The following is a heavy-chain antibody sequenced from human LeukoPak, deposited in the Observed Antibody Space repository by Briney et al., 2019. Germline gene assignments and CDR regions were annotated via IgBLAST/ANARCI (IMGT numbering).Heavy chain of an antibody. CDR1: GFTFSNYG. Sequence: PGGSLRLSCAASGFTFSNYGMHWVRQAPGKGLEWVAVIWYDGSNKFYADSVKGRFTISRDNSKNTLYLQMNSLRAEDTAVYYCATDRMVHYFDYWGQGTLVTVSS. D-gene: IGHD3-10*01. V-gene: IGHV3-33*01. CDR2: IWYDGSNK. J-gene: IGHJ4*02. CDR3: ATDRMVHYFDY.